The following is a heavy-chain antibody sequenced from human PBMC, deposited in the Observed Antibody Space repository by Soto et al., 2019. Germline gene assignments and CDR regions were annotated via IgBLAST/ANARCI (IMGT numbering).Heavy chain of an antibody. CDR2: IYYSGST. Sequence: QVQLQESGPGLVKPSQTLSLTCTVSGGSISSGGYYWSWIRQHPGKGLEWIGYIYYSGSTYYNPSLKSRVTISVDTSKNQFSLKLSSVTAADTAVYYCARGPSSWLGYYYYGMDVWGQGTTVTVSS. J-gene: IGHJ6*02. D-gene: IGHD6-13*01. V-gene: IGHV4-31*03. CDR1: GGSISSGGYY. CDR3: ARGPSSWLGYYYYGMDV.